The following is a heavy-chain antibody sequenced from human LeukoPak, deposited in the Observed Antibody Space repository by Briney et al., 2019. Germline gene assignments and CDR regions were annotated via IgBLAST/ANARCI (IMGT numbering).Heavy chain of an antibody. Sequence: QSGGSLRLSCSSSGFVFSSYAMHWVRQAPGKGLEYVSGTSSNGGTTYYADSVKGRFTISRDNSKNTQYLQMSSLRAEDTAVYYCVKDVWYANGWFHFDYWGQGTLVTVSS. J-gene: IGHJ4*02. CDR3: VKDVWYANGWFHFDY. CDR2: TSSNGGTT. CDR1: GFVFSSYA. V-gene: IGHV3-64D*09. D-gene: IGHD6-19*01.